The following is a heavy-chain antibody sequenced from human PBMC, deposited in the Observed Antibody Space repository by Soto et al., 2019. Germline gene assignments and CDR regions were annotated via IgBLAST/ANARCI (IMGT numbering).Heavy chain of an antibody. Sequence: SQTLSLTCAVSGVSLTSGNWWTWVRQSPQRGLEYIGEIFHDGTANYYPSFERRVAMSVDTSRNQFSLKLTSVTAADTAVYFCARLVYASHLNYMSFDFWGPGTLVTVSS. CDR2: IFHDGTA. J-gene: IGHJ4*02. CDR1: GVSLTSGNW. V-gene: IGHV4-4*02. D-gene: IGHD3-10*01. CDR3: ARLVYASHLNYMSFDF.